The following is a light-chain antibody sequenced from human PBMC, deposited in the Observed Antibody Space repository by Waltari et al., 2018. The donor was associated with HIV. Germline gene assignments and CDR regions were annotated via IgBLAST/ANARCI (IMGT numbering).Light chain of an antibody. CDR2: DVT. CDR3: CSYAGNFTLI. Sequence: QSALTQPRSVSGSPGQSVTISCTGTSSDIGGYNSVSWFQHHPGKAPKLMIYDVTKRPSGVPDRFSGSKSGNTASLTISGLQAEDEADYYCCSYAGNFTLIFGGGTKLTVL. J-gene: IGLJ2*01. CDR1: SSDIGGYNS. V-gene: IGLV2-11*01.